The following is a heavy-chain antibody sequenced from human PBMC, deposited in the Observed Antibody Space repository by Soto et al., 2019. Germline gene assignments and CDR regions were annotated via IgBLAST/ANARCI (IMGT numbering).Heavy chain of an antibody. Sequence: GSGPTLVNPTQTLTLTCTFSGFSLSTTGVGVGWIRQPPGKALEWLALIYWNDDKRYSPSLKSRLTITKDTSKNQVVLTMTNMNPVDTATYYCAHSEATVTSYYYFYYGMDVWGQGTTVTVSS. V-gene: IGHV2-5*01. J-gene: IGHJ6*02. CDR1: GFSLSTTGVG. CDR2: IYWNDDK. D-gene: IGHD4-17*01. CDR3: AHSEATVTSYYYFYYGMDV.